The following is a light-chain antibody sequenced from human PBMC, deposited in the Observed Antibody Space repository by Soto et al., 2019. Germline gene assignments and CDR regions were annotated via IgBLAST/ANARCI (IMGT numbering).Light chain of an antibody. V-gene: IGKV3-15*01. Sequence: EIVMTQSPATLSVSPGERATLSCRASQSVASNLAWYQQKPGQAPRLLIYGASTRATDIPARFSGSGSGTEFTLTISSLQSKDFAVYFCQQYNNWPRTFGQGTKVEIK. CDR1: QSVASN. CDR2: GAS. J-gene: IGKJ1*01. CDR3: QQYNNWPRT.